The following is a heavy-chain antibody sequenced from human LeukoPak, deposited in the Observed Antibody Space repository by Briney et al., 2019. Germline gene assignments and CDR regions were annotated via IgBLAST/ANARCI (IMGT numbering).Heavy chain of an antibody. V-gene: IGHV5-51*01. CDR1: GYSFTSYW. CDR3: ARRSRSDFWSGYYLTSFDY. CDR2: IYPGDSDT. J-gene: IGHJ4*02. D-gene: IGHD3-3*01. Sequence: GESLKISCKGSGYSFTSYWIGWVRQMPGKGLERMGIIYPGDSDTRYSPSFQGQVTISADKSISTAYLQWSSLKASDTAMHYCARRSRSDFWSGYYLTSFDYWGQGTLVTVSS.